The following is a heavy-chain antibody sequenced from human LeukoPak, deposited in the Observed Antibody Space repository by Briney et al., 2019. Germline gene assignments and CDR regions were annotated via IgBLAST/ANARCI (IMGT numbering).Heavy chain of an antibody. Sequence: ASVKVSCKASGYTFTGYYIHWVRQAPGQGLEWMGWINPNSGDTNYAQKFRGRVTMTRDTSISTAYMELTRLRYDDTAVYYCSKDLDIRIVEIDAWGQGTLVTISS. CDR2: INPNSGDT. CDR3: SKDLDIRIVEIDA. J-gene: IGHJ5*02. V-gene: IGHV1-2*02. CDR1: GYTFTGYY. D-gene: IGHD3-3*01.